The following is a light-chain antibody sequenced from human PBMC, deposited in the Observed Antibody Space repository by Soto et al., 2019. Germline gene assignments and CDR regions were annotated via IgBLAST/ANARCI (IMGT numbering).Light chain of an antibody. V-gene: IGKV3-15*01. J-gene: IGKJ4*01. CDR2: GAS. CDR3: QQYHTWPIT. CDR1: QDVSRK. Sequence: DIVMTQSPATLSVAPGERVTFYCRASQDVSRKLAWYQHKPGQAPRLLISGASTGATGIPARFSGSGSGTEFTLTISSLQSEDCAIYYCQQYHTWPITFGGGTKVEIK.